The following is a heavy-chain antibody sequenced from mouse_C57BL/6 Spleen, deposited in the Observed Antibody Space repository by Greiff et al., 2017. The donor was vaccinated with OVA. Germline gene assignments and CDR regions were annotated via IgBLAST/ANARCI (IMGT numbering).Heavy chain of an antibody. CDR3: ASYSNYEAMDY. D-gene: IGHD2-5*01. V-gene: IGHV1-55*01. J-gene: IGHJ4*01. CDR1: GYTFTSYW. CDR2: IYPGSGST. Sequence: VKLQQPGAELVKPGASVKMSCKASGYTFTSYWITWVKQRPGQGLEWIGDIYPGSGSTNYNEKFKSKATLTVDTSSSTAYMQLSSLTSEDSAVYYCASYSNYEAMDYWGQGTSVTVSS.